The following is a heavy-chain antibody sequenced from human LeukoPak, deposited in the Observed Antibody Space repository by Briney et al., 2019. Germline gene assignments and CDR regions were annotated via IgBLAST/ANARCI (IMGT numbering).Heavy chain of an antibody. J-gene: IGHJ5*02. D-gene: IGHD6-19*01. CDR1: GGSFGGYY. CDR2: INDSGST. CDR3: ARPQWLVNWFDP. Sequence: SETLSLTCAVYGGSFGGYYWSWIRQPPGEGLEWIGEINDSGSTNYIPSLKSRVTISVDTSKNQFSLKLSSVTAADTAVYYCARPQWLVNWFDPWGQGTLVTVSS. V-gene: IGHV4-34*01.